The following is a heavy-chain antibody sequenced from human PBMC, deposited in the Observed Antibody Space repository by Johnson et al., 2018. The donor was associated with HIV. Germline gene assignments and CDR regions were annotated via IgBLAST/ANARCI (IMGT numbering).Heavy chain of an antibody. CDR1: GFTFSDYY. Sequence: VQLVESGGGLVQPGGSLRLSCAASGFTFSDYYMSWIRQAPGKGLEWVAYISCGGSTIYYADSVKGRFTISRDNAKNSLYLQMNSLRAEDTAVYYWARHWGNDAFDIWGQGTMVTVSS. CDR3: ARHWGNDAFDI. J-gene: IGHJ3*02. CDR2: ISCGGSTI. D-gene: IGHD7-27*01. V-gene: IGHV3-11*04.